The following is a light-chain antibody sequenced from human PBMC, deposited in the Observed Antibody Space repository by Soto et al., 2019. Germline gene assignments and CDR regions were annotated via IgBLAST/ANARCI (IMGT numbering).Light chain of an antibody. CDR3: SSYAGSNNSLYV. V-gene: IGLV2-8*01. Sequence: QSVLTQPSSPSGSPGPSVTISCTGTSSDVGGYNYVSWYQQHPGKAPKLMIYEVSKRPSGVPDRFSGSKSGNTASLTVSGLQAEDEADYYCSSYAGSNNSLYVFGTGTKV. CDR2: EVS. CDR1: SSDVGGYNY. J-gene: IGLJ1*01.